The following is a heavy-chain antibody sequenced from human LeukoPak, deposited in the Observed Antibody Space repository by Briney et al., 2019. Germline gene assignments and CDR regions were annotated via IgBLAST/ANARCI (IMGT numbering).Heavy chain of an antibody. CDR3: ARDRTYYGSGSAPFDP. D-gene: IGHD3-10*01. J-gene: IGHJ5*02. V-gene: IGHV3-30*04. CDR1: GFTFSSYA. CDR2: ISYDGSNK. Sequence: GRSLRLSCAASGFTFSSYAMHWGRHAPGKGLGWGAVISYDGSNKYSTDSVNVRFTISRDNAKNTLYLQMNSLRAEDTAVNYCARDRTYYGSGSAPFDPWGQGTLVTASS.